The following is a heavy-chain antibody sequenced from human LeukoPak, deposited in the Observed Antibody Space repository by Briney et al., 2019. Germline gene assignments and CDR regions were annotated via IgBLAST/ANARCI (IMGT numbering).Heavy chain of an antibody. J-gene: IGHJ4*02. CDR3: ARGLYDFWSGSLYFDY. CDR2: INPSGGST. Sequence: ASVKVSCKASGYTFTSYYMHWVQQPPGQGLEGLGIINPSGGSTSYAQKFQGRVTMTRDTSTSTVYMELSSLRSEDTAVYYCARGLYDFWSGSLYFDYWGQGTLVTVSS. V-gene: IGHV1-46*01. CDR1: GYTFTSYY. D-gene: IGHD3-3*01.